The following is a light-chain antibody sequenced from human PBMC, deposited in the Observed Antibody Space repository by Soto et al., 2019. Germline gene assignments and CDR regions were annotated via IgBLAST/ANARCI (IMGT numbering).Light chain of an antibody. CDR2: GAS. CDR3: QQYYRYRT. CDR1: QSVISW. V-gene: IGKV1-5*01. J-gene: IGKJ1*01. Sequence: GDRVTITCRASQSVISWLAWYQQTPGKAPKLLISGASNLESGVPSRFSGSGSGTEFTLTISSLQPDDFATYYCQQYYRYRTFGQGTKVDI.